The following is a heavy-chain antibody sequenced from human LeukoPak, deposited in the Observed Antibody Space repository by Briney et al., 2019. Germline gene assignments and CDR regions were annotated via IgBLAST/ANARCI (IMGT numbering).Heavy chain of an antibody. D-gene: IGHD4-17*01. V-gene: IGHV3-53*01. CDR2: IYSGGST. CDR1: GFTVSSNY. Sequence: PGGSLRLSCAASGFTVSSNYMSWVRQAPGKGLEWVSVIYSGGSTYYADSVKGRFTISRDNSKNTLYLQMNSLRAEDTAVYYCARKSTGDYDWFDPWGQGTLVTVSS. CDR3: ARKSTGDYDWFDP. J-gene: IGHJ5*02.